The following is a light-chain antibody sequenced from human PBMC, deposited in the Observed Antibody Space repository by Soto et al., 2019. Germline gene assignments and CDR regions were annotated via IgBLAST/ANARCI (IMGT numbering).Light chain of an antibody. CDR2: AAS. J-gene: IGKJ5*01. V-gene: IGKV1-9*01. Sequence: IQLTQSPSSLSASVGDRVTITCRASQGISSYLAWYQQKPGKAPKHLIYAASTLQSGVPSRFSGSGSGTDFTLTISSLQPEDFATYYCQHLNSYPITFGQGTRLEIK. CDR3: QHLNSYPIT. CDR1: QGISSY.